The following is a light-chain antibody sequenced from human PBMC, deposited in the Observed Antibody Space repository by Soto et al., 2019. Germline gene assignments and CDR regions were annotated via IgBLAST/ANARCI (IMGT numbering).Light chain of an antibody. CDR2: EVT. V-gene: IGLV2-23*02. Sequence: QSSLTQPASVSGSPGQSITISCTGTRSDVGSYNSVAWYQQPPGKAPRVINFEVTKRPSGISNRFAGSKSGYTASLTISGHQAEDEADYFCVSYASSSIWVFGGGTKLTVL. J-gene: IGLJ3*02. CDR3: VSYASSSIWV. CDR1: RSDVGSYNS.